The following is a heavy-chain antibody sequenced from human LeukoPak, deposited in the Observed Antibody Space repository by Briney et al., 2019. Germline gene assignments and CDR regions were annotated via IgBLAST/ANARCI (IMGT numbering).Heavy chain of an antibody. V-gene: IGHV3-7*01. CDR2: IKRDGSEY. J-gene: IGHJ4*02. CDR1: GFTFSNYW. Sequence: GGSLRLSCVASGFTFSNYWMSWVRQAPGKGLEWVANIKRDGSEYYYVDSVKGRFTISRDNAKNSLYLQMNSLRAEDTAIYYCARVGLTTVTFDSWGQGTLVTVSS. D-gene: IGHD4-17*01. CDR3: ARVGLTTVTFDS.